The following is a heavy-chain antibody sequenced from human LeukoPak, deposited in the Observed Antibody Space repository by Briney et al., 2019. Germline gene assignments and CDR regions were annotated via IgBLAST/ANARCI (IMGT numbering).Heavy chain of an antibody. D-gene: IGHD2-2*01. Sequence: PSQTLSLTCTVSGGSISSGGYYWSWIRQPPGKGLEWIGYIYHSGSTYYNPSLKSRVTISVDRSKNQFSLKLSSVTAADTAVYYCARDRGEKVPAYFDYWGQGTLVTVSS. CDR2: IYHSGST. J-gene: IGHJ4*02. CDR3: ARDRGEKVPAYFDY. V-gene: IGHV4-30-2*01. CDR1: GGSISSGGYY.